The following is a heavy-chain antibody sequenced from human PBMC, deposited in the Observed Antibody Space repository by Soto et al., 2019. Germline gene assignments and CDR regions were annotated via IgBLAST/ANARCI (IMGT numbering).Heavy chain of an antibody. V-gene: IGHV2-5*02. CDR3: AHIRPSSFDWFY. D-gene: IGHD3-9*01. Sequence: QITLKESGPTLVKPTQTLTLTCTFSGFSLSTSGVGVGWIRQPPGKALEWLALIYWDDDKRYSPSLKSRLTIPKDTSKTQVVLTMTNMDPVDTATYYCAHIRPSSFDWFYWGQGTLVTVSS. CDR2: IYWDDDK. CDR1: GFSLSTSGVG. J-gene: IGHJ4*02.